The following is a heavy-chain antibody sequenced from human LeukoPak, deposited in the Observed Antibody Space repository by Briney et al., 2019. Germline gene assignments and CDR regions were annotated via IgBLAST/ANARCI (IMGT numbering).Heavy chain of an antibody. V-gene: IGHV3-48*01. CDR3: ARDFRSSSWYIGDY. D-gene: IGHD6-13*01. CDR2: ISAGGTPV. Sequence: GGSLRLSCAASGFTFSSYSMNWVRLAPGNGLEWISYISAGGTPVYYADSVEGRFTVSRDNEKNSLYLQLNSLRADDTAVYYCARDFRSSSWYIGDYWGQGAQVTVSP. J-gene: IGHJ4*02. CDR1: GFTFSSYS.